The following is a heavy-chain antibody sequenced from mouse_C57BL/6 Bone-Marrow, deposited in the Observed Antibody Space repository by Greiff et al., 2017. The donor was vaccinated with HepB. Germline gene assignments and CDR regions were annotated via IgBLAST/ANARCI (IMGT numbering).Heavy chain of an antibody. CDR3: ARLGRRRDMDY. D-gene: IGHD3-3*01. Sequence: QVQLQQSGAELVRPGTSVKMSCKASGYTFTNYWIGWAKQRPGHGLEWIGDIYPGGGYTNYNEKFKGKATLTADKSSSTAYMQFSSLTSEDSAIYYCARLGRRRDMDYWGQGTSVTVSS. CDR1: GYTFTNYW. J-gene: IGHJ4*01. V-gene: IGHV1-63*01. CDR2: IYPGGGYT.